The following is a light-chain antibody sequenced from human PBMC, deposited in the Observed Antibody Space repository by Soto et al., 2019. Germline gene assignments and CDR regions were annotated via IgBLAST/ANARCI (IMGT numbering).Light chain of an antibody. CDR1: QSVSSSY. CDR2: GAS. V-gene: IGKV3-20*01. CDR3: QQYGSSPRT. Sequence: EIVLTQSPGTLSLSPGERATLSCRASQSVSSSYLAWYQQKPGQAPRLLIYGASSRATGIPDRFSGSGSGTDFTLIISRLEPEEFAVYYCQQYGSSPRTFGQGTKVYIK. J-gene: IGKJ1*01.